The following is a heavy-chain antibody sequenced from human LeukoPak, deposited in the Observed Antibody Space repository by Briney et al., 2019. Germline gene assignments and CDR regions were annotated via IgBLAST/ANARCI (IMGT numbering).Heavy chain of an antibody. CDR3: ARDGAAGNDY. V-gene: IGHV3-48*03. J-gene: IGHJ4*02. CDR1: GFTFSSYE. D-gene: IGHD1-14*01. Sequence: GGSLRLSCAASGFTFSSYEMNWVRKAPGKGLEWVSYISSSGSTIYYADSVKGRFTISRDNAKNSLYLQMNGLRAEDTAVYYCARDGAAGNDYWGQGTLVTVSS. CDR2: ISSSGSTI.